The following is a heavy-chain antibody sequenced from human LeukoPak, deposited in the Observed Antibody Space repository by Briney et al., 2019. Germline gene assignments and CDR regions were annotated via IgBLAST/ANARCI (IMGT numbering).Heavy chain of an antibody. J-gene: IGHJ4*02. CDR2: INSDGSST. D-gene: IGHD5-12*01. CDR1: GFTFSSYW. CDR3: ASGYSGYAVDY. Sequence: GGSLRLSCAASGFTFSSYWMHWVRQAPGKGLVWVSRINSDGSSTSYADSVKGRFTISRDNAKNTLYLQMNSLRAEDTAVYYCASGYSGYAVDYWGQGTLVTVSS. V-gene: IGHV3-74*01.